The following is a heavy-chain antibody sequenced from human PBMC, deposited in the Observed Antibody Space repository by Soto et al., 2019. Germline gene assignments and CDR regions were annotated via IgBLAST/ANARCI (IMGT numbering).Heavy chain of an antibody. D-gene: IGHD5-18*01. CDR1: GFTFSSYG. V-gene: IGHV3-30*03. J-gene: IGHJ6*02. CDR3: WGYPYYYYYGMDV. CDR2: ISYDGSNK. Sequence: EGSLRLSCAASGFTFSSYGMHWVRQAPGKGLEWVAVISYDGSNKYYADSVKGRFTISRDNSKNTLYLQMNSLRAEDTAVYYCWGYPYYYYYGMDVWGQGTTVTVSS.